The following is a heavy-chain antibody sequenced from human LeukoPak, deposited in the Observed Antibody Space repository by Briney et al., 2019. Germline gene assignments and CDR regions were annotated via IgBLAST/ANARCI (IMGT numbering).Heavy chain of an antibody. J-gene: IGHJ5*02. D-gene: IGHD3-10*01. V-gene: IGHV1-8*01. CDR1: GYTFTSYD. Sequence: ASVKVSCKASGYTFTSYDINWVRQATGQGLEWMGWMNPNSGNTGYAQKFQGRVTMTRNTSISTAYMELSSLRSEDTAVYYCARGQGMHYYPWYWFDPWGQGTLVTVSS. CDR2: MNPNSGNT. CDR3: ARGQGMHYYPWYWFDP.